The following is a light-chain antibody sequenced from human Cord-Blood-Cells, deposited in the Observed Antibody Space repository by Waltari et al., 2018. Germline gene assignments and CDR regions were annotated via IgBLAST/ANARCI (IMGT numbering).Light chain of an antibody. CDR1: SRAVGGYNY. Sequence: QSALTQPASVSGSPGQSITISCTGTSRAVGGYNYVPWYQQHPGKAPKLMIYDVSKRPSGVSNRFSGSKSGNTASLTISGLQAEDEADYYCSSYTSSSTVVFGGGTKLTVL. V-gene: IGLV2-14*01. CDR2: DVS. J-gene: IGLJ2*01. CDR3: SSYTSSSTVV.